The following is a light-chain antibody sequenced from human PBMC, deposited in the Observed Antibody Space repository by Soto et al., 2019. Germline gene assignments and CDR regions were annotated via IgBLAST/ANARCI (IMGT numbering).Light chain of an antibody. V-gene: IGLV2-23*02. Sequence: QSVLTQPASLSGSPGQSITISCTGTSSDVGNYNLVSWYQQHPGKAPKLMIYEVSKRPSGVSNRFSGSKSGNTASLTISGLQAEDEADYYCCAYAGSFYVFGTGTKVTVL. CDR3: CAYAGSFYV. CDR2: EVS. CDR1: SSDVGNYNL. J-gene: IGLJ1*01.